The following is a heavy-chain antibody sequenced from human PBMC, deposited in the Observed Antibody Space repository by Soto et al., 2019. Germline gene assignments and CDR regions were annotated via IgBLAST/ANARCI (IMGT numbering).Heavy chain of an antibody. CDR3: ARGYSHYAH. CDR1: GGSVSRDSNF. Sequence: PSETLSLTCTVSGGSVSRDSNFWSWIRQPPGKGLEWIGYIYYSGPTRYNPPLESRVTISIDSSKNQVSLNLTSVTAADTAVYYCARGYSHYAHWGRGTLVTVSS. CDR2: IYYSGPT. V-gene: IGHV4-61*01. D-gene: IGHD4-4*01. J-gene: IGHJ4*02.